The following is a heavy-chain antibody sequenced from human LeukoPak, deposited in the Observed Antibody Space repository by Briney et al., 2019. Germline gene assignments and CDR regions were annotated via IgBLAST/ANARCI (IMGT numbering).Heavy chain of an antibody. J-gene: IGHJ5*02. V-gene: IGHV4-34*01. CDR2: INHSGST. Sequence: SETLSLTCAVYGGFFSGYYWSWIRQPPGKGLEWIGEINHSGSTNYNPSLKSRVTISVDTSKNQFSLKLSSVTAADTAVHYCARGGPYYDILTGYYPDNWFDPWGQGTLVTVSS. D-gene: IGHD3-9*01. CDR3: ARGGPYYDILTGYYPDNWFDP. CDR1: GGFFSGYY.